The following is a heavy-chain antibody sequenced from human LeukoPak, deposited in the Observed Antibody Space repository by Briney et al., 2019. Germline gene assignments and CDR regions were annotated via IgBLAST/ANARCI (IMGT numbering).Heavy chain of an antibody. CDR2: ISNGGDRT. D-gene: IGHD3-3*02. CDR1: GFTFSDHA. Sequence: GGSLRLSCAASGFTFSDHAMNWVRHTPGKGLEWVSLISNGGDRTYYADSVKGRFTISRDNSKNMVYLQMNSLRVEDTAVYFRAKGTSTLDYWGQGTLVTVSS. CDR3: AKGTSTLDY. J-gene: IGHJ4*02. V-gene: IGHV3-23*01.